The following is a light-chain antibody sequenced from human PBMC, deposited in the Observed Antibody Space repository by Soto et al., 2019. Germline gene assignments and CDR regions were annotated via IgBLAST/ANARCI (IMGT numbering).Light chain of an antibody. J-gene: IGLJ1*01. V-gene: IGLV1-51*01. CDR2: DSG. Sequence: QSVLTQPPSVSAAPGQKVTVYCSASSSYIGNGFVSWYQQLPGAAPRLLIYDSGKRPSGIPDRFSGSKSDTSATLVITGLQTGDEADYYCGTWDDSLRTFVFGTGTKLTVL. CDR1: SSYIGNGF. CDR3: GTWDDSLRTFV.